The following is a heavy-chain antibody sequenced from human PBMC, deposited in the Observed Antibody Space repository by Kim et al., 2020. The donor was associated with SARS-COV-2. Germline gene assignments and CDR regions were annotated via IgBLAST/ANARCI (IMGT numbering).Heavy chain of an antibody. CDR2: INGDGGHT. Sequence: GGSLRLSCVASGFTASSYWIHWVRQVPGEGLVWLCRINGDGGHTNCADSVKGRLIISRDNAKNTVYLQMNSLGAEDTAVYYCSRGLLYDFWSGLDAFDVWSRGTMVTVS. D-gene: IGHD3-3*01. J-gene: IGHJ3*01. CDR1: GFTASSYW. V-gene: IGHV3-74*01. CDR3: SRGLLYDFWSGLDAFDV.